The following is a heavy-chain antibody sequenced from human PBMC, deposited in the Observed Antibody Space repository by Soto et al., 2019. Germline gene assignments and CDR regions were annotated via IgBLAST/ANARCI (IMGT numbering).Heavy chain of an antibody. CDR2: IYYSGST. V-gene: IGHV4-31*03. D-gene: IGHD4-4*01. Sequence: PSETLSLTCTVSGGSISSGGYYWSWIRQHPGKGLEWIGYIYYSGSTYYNPSLKSRVTISVDTSKNQFSLKLSSVTAADTAVYYCAREDYRKLYNWFDPWGQGTLVTVSS. CDR3: AREDYRKLYNWFDP. J-gene: IGHJ5*02. CDR1: GGSISSGGYY.